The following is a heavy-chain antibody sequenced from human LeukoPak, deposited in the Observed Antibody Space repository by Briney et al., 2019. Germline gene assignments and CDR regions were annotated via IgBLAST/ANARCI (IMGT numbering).Heavy chain of an antibody. D-gene: IGHD3-22*01. Sequence: SETLSLTCAVSGGSISSGGYSWSWIRQPPGKGLEWIGYIYHSGSTYYNPSLKSRVTISVDRSKNQFSLKLSSVTAADTAVYYCARGSSYTYYYDSSGYYFSGPIDYWGQGTLVTVSS. V-gene: IGHV4-30-2*01. CDR1: GGSISSGGYS. CDR2: IYHSGST. J-gene: IGHJ4*02. CDR3: ARGSSYTYYYDSSGYYFSGPIDY.